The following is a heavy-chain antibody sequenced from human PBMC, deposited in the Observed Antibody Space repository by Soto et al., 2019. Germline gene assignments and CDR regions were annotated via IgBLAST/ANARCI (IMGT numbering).Heavy chain of an antibody. CDR1: GFTFSSYA. CDR3: ARVWYSGSYYLYYYYGMDV. V-gene: IGHV3-23*01. Sequence: GGSLRLSCAASGFTFSSYAMSWVRQAPGKGLEWVSAISGSGGSTYYADSVKGRFTISRDNAKNSLYLQMNSLRAEDTAVYYCARVWYSGSYYLYYYYGMDVWGQGTPVTVSS. D-gene: IGHD1-26*01. CDR2: ISGSGGST. J-gene: IGHJ6*02.